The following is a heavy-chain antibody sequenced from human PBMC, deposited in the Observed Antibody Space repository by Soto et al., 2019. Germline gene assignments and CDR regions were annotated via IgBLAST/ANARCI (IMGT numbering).Heavy chain of an antibody. CDR2: INPLSGIP. V-gene: IGHV1-69*09. Sequence: QVQLVQSGAEVKKPESSVKVSCKTSGGTFVRHVISWVRQAPGQGPEWMGKINPLSGIPNYAQKFQDRVTFNADTDSRNAYMELSSLRSADKAVDYCATPACAENWCSPSQNLDPRGQGTLVTVSS. D-gene: IGHD2-8*02. J-gene: IGHJ5*02. CDR3: ATPACAENWCSPSQNLDP. CDR1: GGTFVRHV.